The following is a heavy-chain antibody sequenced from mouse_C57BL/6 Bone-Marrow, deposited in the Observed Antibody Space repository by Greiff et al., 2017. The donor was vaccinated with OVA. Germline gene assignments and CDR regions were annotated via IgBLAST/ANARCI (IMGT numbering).Heavy chain of an antibody. J-gene: IGHJ2*01. V-gene: IGHV5-9*01. CDR3: ARHVGGY. CDR2: ISGGGGNT. Sequence: EVQGVESGGGLVKPGGSLKLSCAASGFTFSSYTMSWVRQTPEKRLEWVATISGGGGNTYYPDSVKGRFTISRDNAKNTLYLQMSSLRSEDTALYYCARHVGGYWGQGTTLTVSS. CDR1: GFTFSSYT.